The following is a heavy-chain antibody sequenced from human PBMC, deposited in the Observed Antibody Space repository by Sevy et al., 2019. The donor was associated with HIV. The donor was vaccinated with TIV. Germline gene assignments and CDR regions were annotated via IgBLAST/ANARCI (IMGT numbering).Heavy chain of an antibody. Sequence: GGSLRLSCAASAFTLDDYAMNWVRQAPGKGLEWVSGISSNGGYKGYADSVKGRFTISRDNAKKSLYLQMNSLRVEDTALYYCVRGSDRLLTTYFDLWGQGTLVTVSS. J-gene: IGHJ4*02. CDR3: VRGSDRLLTTYFDL. CDR2: ISSNGGYK. D-gene: IGHD3-16*02. CDR1: AFTLDDYA. V-gene: IGHV3-9*01.